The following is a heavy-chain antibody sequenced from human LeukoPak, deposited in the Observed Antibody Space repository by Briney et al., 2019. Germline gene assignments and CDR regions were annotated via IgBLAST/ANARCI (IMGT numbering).Heavy chain of an antibody. D-gene: IGHD2-2*01. Sequence: ASVKVSRKASGYTFTSYAMNWVRQAPGQGLEWMGWINTNTGSPTYAQAFTGRFVFSLDTSVSTAYLQISSLKTEDTAVYYCACYDCGDYWGQGTLVTVSS. CDR2: INTNTGSP. J-gene: IGHJ4*02. CDR3: ACYDCGDY. V-gene: IGHV7-4-1*02. CDR1: GYTFTSYA.